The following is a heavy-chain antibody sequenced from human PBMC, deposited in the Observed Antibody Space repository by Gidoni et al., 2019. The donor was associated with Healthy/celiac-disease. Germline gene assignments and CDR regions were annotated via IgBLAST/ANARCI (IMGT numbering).Heavy chain of an antibody. D-gene: IGHD6-25*01. CDR1: GGSISSYY. Sequence: QVQLQESGPGLVKPSETLSLTCTAPGGSISSYYWSWFRQPPGTGLEWIGYISYSGSTYSNPSLKIRVTISVDTSKNQCSLKRSSVTAADTAVYYCARDPGYYFDYWGQGTLVTVSS. J-gene: IGHJ4*02. CDR2: ISYSGST. CDR3: ARDPGYYFDY. V-gene: IGHV4-59*01.